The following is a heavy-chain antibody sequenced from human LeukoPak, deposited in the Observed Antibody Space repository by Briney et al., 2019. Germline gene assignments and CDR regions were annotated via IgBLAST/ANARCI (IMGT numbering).Heavy chain of an antibody. CDR1: GFTFSNYA. CDR3: AKDSLGYCSGGSCYQFDY. D-gene: IGHD2-15*01. CDR2: ISGSGGTT. Sequence: GGSLRLSCAASGFTFSNYAMTWVRQAPGKGLEWVSAISGSGGTTYYADSVKGRFTISRDNAKNTLYLQMNSLRAEDTAVYYCAKDSLGYCSGGSCYQFDYWGQGTLVTVSS. V-gene: IGHV3-23*01. J-gene: IGHJ4*02.